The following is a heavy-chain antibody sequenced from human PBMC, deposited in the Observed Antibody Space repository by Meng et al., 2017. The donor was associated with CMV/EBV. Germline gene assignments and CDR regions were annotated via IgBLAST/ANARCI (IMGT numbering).Heavy chain of an antibody. D-gene: IGHD3-3*01. V-gene: IGHV3-23*01. CDR1: GFTFSSYA. CDR2: ISGGGGST. Sequence: GGSLRLSCAASGFTFSSYAMSWVRQAPGKGLEWVSAISGGGGSTYYADSVKGRFTISRDNSKNTLYLQMNSLRAEDTAVYYCAKDPGDFWSGPYPPDYWGQGTLVTVSS. J-gene: IGHJ4*02. CDR3: AKDPGDFWSGPYPPDY.